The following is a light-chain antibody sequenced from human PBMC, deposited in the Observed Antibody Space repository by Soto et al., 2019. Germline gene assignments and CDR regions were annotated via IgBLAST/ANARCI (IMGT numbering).Light chain of an antibody. CDR2: EDD. V-gene: IGLV2-23*01. J-gene: IGLJ7*01. Sequence: QSALTQPASVSGSPGQSITISCSGVSGDVGNYNLVSWYQQYPGKAPALLIYEDDKRPSGVCNRFSGSKSDSTASLTISGLQAEDEADYYCCLYLGGTSVFGGGTQLTVL. CDR3: CLYLGGTSV. CDR1: SGDVGNYNL.